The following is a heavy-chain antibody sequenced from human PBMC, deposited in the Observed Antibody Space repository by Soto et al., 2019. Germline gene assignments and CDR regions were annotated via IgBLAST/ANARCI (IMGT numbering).Heavy chain of an antibody. CDR1: GGIFNDNL. CDR3: ASATQLYGSGWNTLDY. Sequence: QVQLVQSEAEVKKPGSSVKVSCKASGGIFNDNLFSWVRQAPGQGLEWMGGINPMFGDTEFAQKFQGRITLVADASTATTYMELASLTFEDTAVYYCASATQLYGSGWNTLDYWGQGTLVTVSS. J-gene: IGHJ4*02. D-gene: IGHD6-19*01. V-gene: IGHV1-69*12. CDR2: INPMFGDT.